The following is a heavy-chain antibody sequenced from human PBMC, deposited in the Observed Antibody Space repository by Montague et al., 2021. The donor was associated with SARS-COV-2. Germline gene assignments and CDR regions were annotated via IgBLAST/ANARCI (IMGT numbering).Heavy chain of an antibody. CDR2: MYYSGST. V-gene: IGHV4-39*01. CDR1: GASISSSPYY. D-gene: IGHD3-10*01. Sequence: SETLSLTCTVSGASISSSPYYWGWIRQPPGKGLEWIGSMYYSGSTYYNPSLKTRVTISVDTSKNQFSLKLSSVTAADTAVYYCARPPRNYYDSGSYCALGDYWGQGTLVTVSS. CDR3: ARPPRNYYDSGSYCALGDY. J-gene: IGHJ4*01.